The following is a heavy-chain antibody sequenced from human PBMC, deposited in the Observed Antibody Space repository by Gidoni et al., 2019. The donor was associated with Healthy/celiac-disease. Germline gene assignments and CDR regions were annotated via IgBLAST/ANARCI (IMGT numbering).Heavy chain of an antibody. CDR2: IYSGGST. J-gene: IGHJ6*02. V-gene: IGHV3-53*01. Sequence: EVQLVESGGGLIQPGGSLRLSCAASRFTVSSNYMSWVRQAPGKGLEWVSVIYSGGSTYYADSVKGRFTISRDNSKNTLYLQMNSLRAEDTAVYYCARDPIVVVPAAMSYYYYGMDVWGQGTTVTVSS. D-gene: IGHD2-2*01. CDR3: ARDPIVVVPAAMSYYYYGMDV. CDR1: RFTVSSNY.